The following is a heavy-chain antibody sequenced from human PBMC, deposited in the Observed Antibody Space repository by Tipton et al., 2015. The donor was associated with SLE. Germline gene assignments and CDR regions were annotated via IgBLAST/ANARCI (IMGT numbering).Heavy chain of an antibody. CDR2: IYYSGST. Sequence: TLSLTCTVSGGSISSSSYYWGWIRQPPGKGLEWIGSIYYSGSTYYNPSLKSRVTISVDTSKNQFSLKLRSVTAADTAVYYCARDPLGYCSGGSCPGNYWGQGTLVTVSS. J-gene: IGHJ4*02. V-gene: IGHV4-39*07. CDR3: ARDPLGYCSGGSCPGNY. D-gene: IGHD2-15*01. CDR1: GGSISSSSYY.